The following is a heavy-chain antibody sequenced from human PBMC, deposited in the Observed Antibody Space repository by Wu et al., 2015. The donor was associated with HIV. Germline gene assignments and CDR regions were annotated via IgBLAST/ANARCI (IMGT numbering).Heavy chain of an antibody. CDR2: IYNTENT. Sequence: QVQLQESGPGLAKPSETLSLTCTVSGGSIGDYYWSWIRQPPGKGLEWIAYIYNTENTSYNPSLKSRVTLSVGTSKNQFSLRLNSVTAADTAVYYCARHFRYYGSGSHGWFDPWGQGTLVTVSS. CDR1: GGSIGDYY. J-gene: IGHJ5*02. CDR3: ARHFRYYGSGSHGWFDP. V-gene: IGHV4-59*08. D-gene: IGHD3-10*01.